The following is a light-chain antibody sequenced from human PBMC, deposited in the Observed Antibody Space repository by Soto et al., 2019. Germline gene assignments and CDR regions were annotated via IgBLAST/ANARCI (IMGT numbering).Light chain of an antibody. Sequence: EIVLTQSPVTLSLSPGERATLSCRASQSISVDLAWYQQRPGQATRLLIYDAVHRAAGIPGRFSGRGSGTNFTLTISSLDTEDFAVYYWPQRHNWPPLTFGGGSKV. CDR2: DAV. CDR3: PQRHNWPPLT. J-gene: IGKJ4*01. V-gene: IGKV3-11*01. CDR1: QSISVD.